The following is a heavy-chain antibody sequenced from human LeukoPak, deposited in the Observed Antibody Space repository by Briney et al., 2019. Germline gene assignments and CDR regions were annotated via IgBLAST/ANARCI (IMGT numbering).Heavy chain of an antibody. V-gene: IGHV4-39*01. CDR3: ARALRGYSYGLHFDY. CDR2: IYYSGST. J-gene: IGHJ4*02. D-gene: IGHD5-18*01. CDR1: GGSISSSSYY. Sequence: SSETLSLTCTVSGGSISSSSYYWGWIRQPPGKGLEWIGSIYYSGSTYYNPSLKSRVTISVDTSKNQFSLKLSSVTAADTAVYYCARALRGYSYGLHFDYWGQGTLVTVSS.